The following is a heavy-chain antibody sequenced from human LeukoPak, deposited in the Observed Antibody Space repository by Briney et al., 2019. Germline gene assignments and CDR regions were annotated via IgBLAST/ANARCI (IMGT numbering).Heavy chain of an antibody. Sequence: GGSLRLSCAASGFTVSSNYMSWVRQAPGKGLEWVSVIYSGGSTYYADSVKGRFTIPRDNSKNTLYLQMNSLRAEDTAVYYCAKDYRANSFDYWGQGTLVTVSS. V-gene: IGHV3-53*01. CDR3: AKDYRANSFDY. CDR1: GFTVSSNY. CDR2: IYSGGST. J-gene: IGHJ4*02. D-gene: IGHD3-16*02.